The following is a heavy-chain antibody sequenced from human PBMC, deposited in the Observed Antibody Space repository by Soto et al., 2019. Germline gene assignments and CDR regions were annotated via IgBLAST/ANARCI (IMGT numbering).Heavy chain of an antibody. CDR3: AKSEGTMIVVIITPFDY. V-gene: IGHV3-23*01. D-gene: IGHD3-22*01. CDR1: GFTFSSYA. Sequence: GGSLRLSCAASGFTFSSYAMSWVRQAPGKGLEWVSTMSGSGGSTYYADSVKGRFTISRDISKNTLYLQMNSLRADDTAVYYCAKSEGTMIVVIITPFDYWGQGTLVTVSS. J-gene: IGHJ4*02. CDR2: MSGSGGST.